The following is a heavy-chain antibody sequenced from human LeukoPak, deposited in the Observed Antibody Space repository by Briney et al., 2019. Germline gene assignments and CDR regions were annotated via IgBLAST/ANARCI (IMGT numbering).Heavy chain of an antibody. CDR2: IYYSGST. J-gene: IGHJ3*02. D-gene: IGHD5/OR15-5a*01. CDR3: ASENSVAAFDI. V-gene: IGHV4-59*01. CDR1: GGSFSSYY. Sequence: SETLSITCAVYGGSFSSYYWSWIRQPPGKGLEWIGYIYYSGSTNYNPSLKSRVTISVDTSKNQFSLKLSSVTAADTAVYYCASENSVAAFDIWGQGTMVTVSS.